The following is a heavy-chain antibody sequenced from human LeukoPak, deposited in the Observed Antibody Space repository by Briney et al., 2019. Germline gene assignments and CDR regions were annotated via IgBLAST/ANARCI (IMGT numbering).Heavy chain of an antibody. D-gene: IGHD5-18*01. CDR3: ARAVLIQLLPYYYYMDV. CDR1: GYTFTGYY. Sequence: GASVKVSCKASGYTFTGYYMHWVRQAPGQGLEWMGWINPNSGGTNYAQKFQGRVTMTRDTSISTAYMELSRLRSDDTAVYYCARAVLIQLLPYYYYMDVWGKGTTVTISS. V-gene: IGHV1-2*02. J-gene: IGHJ6*03. CDR2: INPNSGGT.